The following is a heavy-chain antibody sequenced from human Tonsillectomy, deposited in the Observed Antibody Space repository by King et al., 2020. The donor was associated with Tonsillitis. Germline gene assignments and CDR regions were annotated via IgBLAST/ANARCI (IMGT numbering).Heavy chain of an antibody. D-gene: IGHD3-16*01. Sequence: LQLQESGPGLVKPSETLSLTCTVSGGSISSSSYYWGWIRQPPGKGLEWIGSIYYSGSTYYNPSLKSRVTISVDKSKNQFSLKLSFVTAADTAVYYCARPMGDYNWFDPWGQGTLVTVSS. CDR2: IYYSGST. CDR1: GGSISSSSYY. CDR3: ARPMGDYNWFDP. J-gene: IGHJ5*02. V-gene: IGHV4-39*01.